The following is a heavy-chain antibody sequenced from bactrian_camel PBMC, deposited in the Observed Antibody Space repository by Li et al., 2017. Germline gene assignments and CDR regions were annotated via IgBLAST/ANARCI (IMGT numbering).Heavy chain of an antibody. CDR3: AARGSFSEFPY. V-gene: IGHV3S40*01. CDR2: ITHTSIT. J-gene: IGHJ4*01. Sequence: VQLVESGGGLVQPGESLRLSCVASGFTFSTYAMTWVRQAPGKGLEWVSHITHTSITYYADSVKGRFTISRDNAKSTVHLQLNRLKTEDMAMYYCAARGSFSEFPYWGRGTQVTVS. CDR1: GFTFSTYA.